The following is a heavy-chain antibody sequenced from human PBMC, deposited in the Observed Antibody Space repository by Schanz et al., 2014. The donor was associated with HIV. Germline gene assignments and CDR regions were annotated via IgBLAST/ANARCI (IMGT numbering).Heavy chain of an antibody. V-gene: IGHV3-23*01. CDR1: GFTFSSYA. D-gene: IGHD5-12*01. J-gene: IGHJ4*02. CDR3: ARGDGGYWYYFDY. CDR2: IRGSGGST. Sequence: EVQLLESGGGLVQPGGSLRLSCAASGFTFSSYAMSWVRQAPGKGLEWVSVIRGSGGSTYYADSVKGRFTISRDNSKNTLYLQMNSLRAEDTAVYYCARGDGGYWYYFDYGGQGTLVTVSS.